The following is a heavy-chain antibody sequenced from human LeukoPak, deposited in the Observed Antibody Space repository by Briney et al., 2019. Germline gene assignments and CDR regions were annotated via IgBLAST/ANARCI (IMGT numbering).Heavy chain of an antibody. CDR3: AKAAAMGGSYWYFDL. J-gene: IGHJ2*01. CDR2: ISYDGSNK. Sequence: GGSLRLSCAASGFTFSSYGMHWVRQAPGKGLEWVAVISYDGSNKYYADSVKGRFTISRDNSKNTLYLQMNSLRAEDTTVYYCAKAAAMGGSYWYFDLWGRGTLVTVSS. D-gene: IGHD2-2*01. CDR1: GFTFSSYG. V-gene: IGHV3-30*18.